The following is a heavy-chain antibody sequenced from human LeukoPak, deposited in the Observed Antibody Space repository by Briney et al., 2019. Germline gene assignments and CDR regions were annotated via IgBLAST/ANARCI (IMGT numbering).Heavy chain of an antibody. CDR3: AKAPNIVAAGSLLDY. J-gene: IGHJ4*02. V-gene: IGHV3-23*01. D-gene: IGHD6-13*01. CDR1: GFTFSNYA. Sequence: GVSLRLSCAASGFTFSNYAISWVRHAPGKGLEGVSAISGSGVRTYYADSVKGRFTISRDNSKNTLYLQMTSLRAEDTAVYYCAKAPNIVAAGSLLDYWGQGILATVSS. CDR2: ISGSGVRT.